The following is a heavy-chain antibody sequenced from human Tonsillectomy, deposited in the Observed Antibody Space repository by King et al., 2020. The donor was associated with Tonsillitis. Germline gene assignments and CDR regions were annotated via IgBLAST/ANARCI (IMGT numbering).Heavy chain of an antibody. J-gene: IGHJ4*02. CDR2: VRYDGTNT. CDR1: GFTFNIYS. CDR3: AKKAPDTLTGYWDS. Sequence: VQLVESGGGVVQPGGSLRLSCAASGFTFNIYSMHWVRQAPGKGLEWVAYVRYDGTNTYYADSVKGRFIISRDNSKNMMYLQMNSLKTEDTAVYYCAKKAPDTLTGYWDSWGQGALVTVSS. D-gene: IGHD3-9*01. V-gene: IGHV3-30*02.